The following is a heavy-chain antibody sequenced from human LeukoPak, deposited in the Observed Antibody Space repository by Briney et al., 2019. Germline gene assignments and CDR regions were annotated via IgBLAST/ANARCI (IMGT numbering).Heavy chain of an antibody. J-gene: IGHJ5*02. CDR3: ARFCVRGVTWFDP. Sequence: SQTLSLTCTVSGGSISSGGYYWSWIRQHPGKGLEWIGYIYYSGSTYYNPSLKSRVTISVDTSKNQFSLKLSSVTAADTAVYYCARFCVRGVTWFDPWGQGTLVTVSS. CDR1: GGSISSGGYY. CDR2: IYYSGST. V-gene: IGHV4-31*03. D-gene: IGHD3-10*02.